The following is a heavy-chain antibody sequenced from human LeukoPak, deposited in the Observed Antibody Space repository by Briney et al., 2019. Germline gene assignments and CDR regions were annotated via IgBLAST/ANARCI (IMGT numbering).Heavy chain of an antibody. CDR1: GGSISSHY. D-gene: IGHD6-19*01. Sequence: TSETLSLTCTVSGGSISSHYWSWIRQPPGKTLEWIGYIYYSGSTNYNPSLASRVTISIETSKNQFSPKLGSVTAADAAVYYCSRGHISGWYNFHYWGQGTLVTVSS. J-gene: IGHJ4*02. CDR2: IYYSGST. CDR3: SRGHISGWYNFHY. V-gene: IGHV4-59*11.